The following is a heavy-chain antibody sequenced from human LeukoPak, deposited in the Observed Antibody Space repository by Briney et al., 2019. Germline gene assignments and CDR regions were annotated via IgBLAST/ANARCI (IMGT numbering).Heavy chain of an antibody. D-gene: IGHD2-2*01. CDR1: GGSISSYY. CDR3: ASEYCSSTSCYFDS. CDR2: IYYSGST. Sequence: SETLSLTCTVSGGSISSYYWSWIRQPPGKGLEWIGYIYYSGSTNYNPSLKSRVTFSVDTSKNQFSLKLSPVTAADTAVYYCASEYCSSTSCYFDSWSQGTLVTVSS. V-gene: IGHV4-59*01. J-gene: IGHJ4*02.